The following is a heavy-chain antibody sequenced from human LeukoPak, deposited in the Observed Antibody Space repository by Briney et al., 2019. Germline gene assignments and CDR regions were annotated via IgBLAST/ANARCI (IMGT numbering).Heavy chain of an antibody. CDR3: TTTPTKYYDFWSAYNDY. CDR1: GFTFTNAW. Sequence: PGGSLRLSCAASGFTFTNAWMNWVRPAPGKGLEWVGRIKSKTDGGTTDYAAPVKGRFTISRDDSKNTLYLQMNSLKTEDTAVYYCTTTPTKYYDFWSAYNDYWGQGTLVTVSS. J-gene: IGHJ4*02. D-gene: IGHD3-3*01. CDR2: IKSKTDGGTT. V-gene: IGHV3-15*07.